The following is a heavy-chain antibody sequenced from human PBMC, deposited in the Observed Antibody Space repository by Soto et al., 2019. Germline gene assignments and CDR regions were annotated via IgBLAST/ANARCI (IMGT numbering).Heavy chain of an antibody. CDR2: MNPNTGNT. V-gene: IGHV1-8*01. Sequence: ASVKVSCKASGYTFTSYDINWVRQATGQGLEWMGWMNPNTGNTGYAQKFQGRITMTRDTSISTSYMELSSLTSEDTAVYYCARGSRQDCSSTTCYPDWFEPWGQGTVVTVSS. CDR1: GYTFTSYD. J-gene: IGHJ5*02. CDR3: ARGSRQDCSSTTCYPDWFEP. D-gene: IGHD2-2*01.